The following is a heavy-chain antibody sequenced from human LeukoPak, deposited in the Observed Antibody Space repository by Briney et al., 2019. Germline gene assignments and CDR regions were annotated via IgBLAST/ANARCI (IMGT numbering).Heavy chain of an antibody. J-gene: IGHJ6*03. CDR1: GGSFSGYY. CDR3: ALAGARGTYYYYYMDV. V-gene: IGHV4-34*01. D-gene: IGHD3-16*01. CDR2: INHSGST. Sequence: SETLSLTCAVYGGSFSGYYWSWIRQPPGRGLEWVGEINHSGSTNYNPSLKSRVTISVDTSKNQFSLKLSSVTAADTAVYYCALAGARGTYYYYYMDVWGKGTTVTVSS.